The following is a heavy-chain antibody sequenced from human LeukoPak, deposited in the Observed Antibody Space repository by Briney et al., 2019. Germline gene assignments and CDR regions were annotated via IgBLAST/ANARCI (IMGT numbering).Heavy chain of an antibody. CDR1: GYTFTSYG. V-gene: IGHV1-18*01. D-gene: IGHD3-22*01. Sequence: ASVTVSCKASGYTFTSYGISGVRQAPGQGLEWRGWISAYKGNTNYAQKLQGRVTMTTDTSRSTAYMELRSLRSDDTAVYYCARDRRYDSSGYYYLKDDAFDIWGQGTMVTVSS. CDR3: ARDRRYDSSGYYYLKDDAFDI. CDR2: ISAYKGNT. J-gene: IGHJ3*02.